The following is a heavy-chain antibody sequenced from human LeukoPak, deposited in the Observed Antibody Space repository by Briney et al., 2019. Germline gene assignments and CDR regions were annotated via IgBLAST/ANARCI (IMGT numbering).Heavy chain of an antibody. D-gene: IGHD2-2*02. V-gene: IGHV1-69*04. CDR3: PSVPSYCSSTSCYTSYYYYGMDV. J-gene: IGHJ6*02. CDR1: GGTFSSYA. Sequence: ASVTVSCKASGGTFSSYAISWVRQAPGQGLEWMGRIIPIFGIANYAQKFQGRVPITADKSTSTAYMELSSLRSEHTAVYYCPSVPSYCSSTSCYTSYYYYGMDVWGQGTTVTVSS. CDR2: IIPIFGIA.